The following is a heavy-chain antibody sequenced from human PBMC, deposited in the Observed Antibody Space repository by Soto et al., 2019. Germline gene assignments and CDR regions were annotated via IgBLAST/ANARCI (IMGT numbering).Heavy chain of an antibody. CDR1: GFTFTSYA. Sequence: GGSLRLSCAVSGFTFTSYAMTWVRQAPGKGLEWVSAISGSGCSEFYADSVKGRFTISRDNSKNTLYLQMKSLRAEDTALYYCAKGETTMITDYYAMDVWGQGTTVTVSS. J-gene: IGHJ6*02. CDR2: ISGSGCSE. V-gene: IGHV3-23*01. CDR3: AKGETTMITDYYAMDV. D-gene: IGHD3-16*01.